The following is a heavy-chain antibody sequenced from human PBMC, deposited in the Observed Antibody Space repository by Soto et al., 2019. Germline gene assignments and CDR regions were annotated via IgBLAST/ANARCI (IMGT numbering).Heavy chain of an antibody. CDR3: AKDRSLGYCAGGDCYYYYGMDV. CDR1: GFTFRNYG. Sequence: QVHLVESGGGVVQPGGSLRLSCEGSGFTFRNYGIHWVRQAPDKGLEWVAVVSYDGNKKYYGDSVKGRFTISRDNSKTSVYSQVNSLRPEDTAVYYCAKDRSLGYCAGGDCYYYYGMDVRGQGTTVTVSS. D-gene: IGHD2-8*02. CDR2: VSYDGNKK. J-gene: IGHJ6*02. V-gene: IGHV3-30*18.